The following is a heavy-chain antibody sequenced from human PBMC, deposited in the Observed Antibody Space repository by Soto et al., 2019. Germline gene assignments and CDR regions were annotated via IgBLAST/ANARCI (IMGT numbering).Heavy chain of an antibody. CDR3: ARGSVTGSEYNYYYSGMDV. V-gene: IGHV1-69*12. CDR2: IIPIFGTT. J-gene: IGHJ6*02. D-gene: IGHD1-1*01. Sequence: QVQLVQSGAEVKKPGSSVKVSCKASGGTFNSYAIDWVRQAPGQGLEWMGGIIPIFGTTNYPQKLQGRVKLTADESTRTAYMELSTLRSEDTAVYYCARGSVTGSEYNYYYSGMDVWGQGTTVTVSS. CDR1: GGTFNSYA.